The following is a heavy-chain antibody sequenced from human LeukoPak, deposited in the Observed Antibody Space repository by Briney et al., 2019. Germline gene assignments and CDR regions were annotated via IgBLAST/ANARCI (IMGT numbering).Heavy chain of an antibody. CDR1: GFLFSDYE. CDR3: VRDGYSYGYDFDY. J-gene: IGHJ4*02. V-gene: IGHV3-48*03. D-gene: IGHD5-18*01. CDR2: ISTRGGTI. Sequence: GGSLRLSCGASGFLFSDYEMNWVRQAPGKGLEWVSYISTRGGTIYYADSVEGRFTISRDNAKNALYLQMNSLRVEDTAFYYCVRDGYSYGYDFDYWGQGTLVAVSP.